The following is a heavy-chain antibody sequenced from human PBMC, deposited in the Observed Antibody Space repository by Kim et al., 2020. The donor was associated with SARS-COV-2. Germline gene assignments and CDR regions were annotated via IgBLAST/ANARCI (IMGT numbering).Heavy chain of an antibody. D-gene: IGHD6-13*01. CDR1: GGSISSYY. J-gene: IGHJ4*02. CDR2: IYYSGST. Sequence: SETLSLTCTVSGGSISSYYWSWIRQPPGKGLEWIGYIYYSGSTNYNPSLKSRVTISVDTSKNQFSLKLSSVTAADTAVYYCARFGSSHPAWSQGTLVTVSS. CDR3: ARFGSSHPA. V-gene: IGHV4-59*01.